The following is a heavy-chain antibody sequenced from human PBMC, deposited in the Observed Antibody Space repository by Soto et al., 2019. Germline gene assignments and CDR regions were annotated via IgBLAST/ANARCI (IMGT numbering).Heavy chain of an antibody. D-gene: IGHD2-21*01. J-gene: IGHJ4*02. CDR3: ARGHIPVYGPVPDYFDS. CDR1: GGSLRGSY. V-gene: IGHV4-34*02. Sequence: QVHLQQWGAGLLKPSETLSLTCGVYGGSLRGSYWSWIRQPPGKALEWLGKVTHSGSTTFNPPLKSRVSFSVDTSDNQFSLKLTSVTAADTAVYYCARGHIPVYGPVPDYFDSWGQGTLVTVSS. CDR2: VTHSGST.